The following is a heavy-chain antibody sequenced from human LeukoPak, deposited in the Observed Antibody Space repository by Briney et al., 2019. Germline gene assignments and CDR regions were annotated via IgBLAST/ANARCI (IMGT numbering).Heavy chain of an antibody. CDR3: ARDVPCPYYGMDV. J-gene: IGHJ6*02. D-gene: IGHD3-10*02. Sequence: GGSLRLSCAASGFTFSSYSMNWVRQAPGKGLEWVSSISSSSSYIFYADSVKGRFTISRDNAKNSLYLQMNSLRAEDTAVYYCARDVPCPYYGMDVWGQGTTVTVSS. CDR2: ISSSSSYI. V-gene: IGHV3-21*01. CDR1: GFTFSSYS.